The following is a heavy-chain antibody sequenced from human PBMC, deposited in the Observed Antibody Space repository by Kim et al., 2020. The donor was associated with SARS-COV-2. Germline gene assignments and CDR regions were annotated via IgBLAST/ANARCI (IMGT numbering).Heavy chain of an antibody. CDR2: IYPSGGIT. CDR3: ASNVTDH. V-gene: IGHV1-46*01. Sequence: ASVKVSCKASGYTFTSYYMHWVRPAPGQGLEWMGIIYPSGGITTYAQKFQGRVTMTRDTSTSTVYMELSSLRSEDTAVYYCASNVTDHWGQGTLVTVSS. J-gene: IGHJ4*02. CDR1: GYTFTSYY.